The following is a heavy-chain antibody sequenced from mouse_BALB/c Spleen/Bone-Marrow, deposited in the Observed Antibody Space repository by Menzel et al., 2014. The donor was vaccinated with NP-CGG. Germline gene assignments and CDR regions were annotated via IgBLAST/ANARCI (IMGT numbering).Heavy chain of an antibody. Sequence: VKLMESGAELVKPGASVQLSCKASGYTFTSYWMHWVKQRPGQGLEWIGEINPSNGRTNYNEKFKTKATLTVDKSSNTAYMQLSRLTSEDSAVYYCARKGADYEDYWGQGTTPTVSS. D-gene: IGHD2-4*01. CDR3: ARKGADYEDY. J-gene: IGHJ2*01. V-gene: IGHV1S81*02. CDR1: GYTFTSYW. CDR2: INPSNGRT.